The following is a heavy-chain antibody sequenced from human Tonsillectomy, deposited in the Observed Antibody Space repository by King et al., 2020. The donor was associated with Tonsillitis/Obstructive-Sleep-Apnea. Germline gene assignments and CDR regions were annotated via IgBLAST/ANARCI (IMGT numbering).Heavy chain of an antibody. V-gene: IGHV3-23*04. CDR3: ARARRSSGYYYYGLDV. Sequence: VQLVESGGGLVQPGGSLRLSCAASGFNFANYAMTWVRQTPGKGLEWVSGITASGGSTYYADSVRGRFTFSRDNSKNTLFLQMHSLRAEDTALYYCARARRSSGYYYYGLDVWGQGTTVTVSS. CDR2: ITASGGST. J-gene: IGHJ6*02. D-gene: IGHD6-19*01. CDR1: GFNFANYA.